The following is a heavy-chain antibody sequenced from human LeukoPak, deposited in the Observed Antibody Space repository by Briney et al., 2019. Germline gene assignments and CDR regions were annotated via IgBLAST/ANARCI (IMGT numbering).Heavy chain of an antibody. D-gene: IGHD2-2*01. V-gene: IGHV1-8*01. CDR2: MNPNSGNT. J-gene: IGHJ6*02. CDR3: ARDAHLVYYYYGMDV. CDR1: GYTFTSYD. Sequence: GASVKVSCKASGYTFTSYDINWVRQATGQGLEWMGWMNPNSGNTGYAQKFQGRVTMTRNTSISTAYMEVSSLRSEDTAVYYCARDAHLVYYYYGMDVWGQGTTVTVSS.